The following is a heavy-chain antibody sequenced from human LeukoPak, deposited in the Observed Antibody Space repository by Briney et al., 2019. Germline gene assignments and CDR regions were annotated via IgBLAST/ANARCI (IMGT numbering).Heavy chain of an antibody. D-gene: IGHD1-1*01. CDR1: GFSFSNYG. V-gene: IGHV3-23*01. J-gene: IGHJ4*02. Sequence: PGGSLRLSCAASGFSFSNYGTSWVRQAPGKGLEWVSGVSASGASTYSEDSVKGRFIISRDNSKNTVFLQMNSLRAEDTAVYYCARQHTAWYVDYWGQGILVTVSS. CDR2: VSASGAST. CDR3: ARQHTAWYVDY.